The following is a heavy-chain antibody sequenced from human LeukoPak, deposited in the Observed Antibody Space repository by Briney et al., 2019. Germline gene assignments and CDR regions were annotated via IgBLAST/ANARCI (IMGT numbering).Heavy chain of an antibody. CDR2: IYSGGST. J-gene: IGHJ6*03. CDR3: ARGSGYCSGGSCYFPPYYYYYMDV. Sequence: GGSLRLSCAASGFTVSSNYMSWVRQAPGKGLEWVSVIYSGGSTYYADTVKGRFTISRDNSKNTLYLQMNSLRAEDTAVYYCARGSGYCSGGSCYFPPYYYYYMDVWGKGTTVTVSS. CDR1: GFTVSSNY. D-gene: IGHD2-15*01. V-gene: IGHV3-66*02.